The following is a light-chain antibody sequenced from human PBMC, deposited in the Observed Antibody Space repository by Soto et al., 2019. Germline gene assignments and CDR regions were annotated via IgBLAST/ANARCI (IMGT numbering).Light chain of an antibody. CDR2: GNS. CDR3: QSYDNTLNASV. J-gene: IGLJ3*02. Sequence: QSVLTQPPSVSGSPGQSVTISCTGSSSNIGAASDVHWYQQFPDTAPKLLIYGNSNRPSGVPERFSGSKSGTSASLAITGIQAEDEADYYCQSYDNTLNASVFGGGTKLPVL. CDR1: SSNIGAASD. V-gene: IGLV1-40*01.